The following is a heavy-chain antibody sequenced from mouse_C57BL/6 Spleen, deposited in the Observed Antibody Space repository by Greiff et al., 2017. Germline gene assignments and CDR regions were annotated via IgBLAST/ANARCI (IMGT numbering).Heavy chain of an antibody. CDR1: GYTFTSYW. CDR2: IDPNSGGT. V-gene: IGHV1-72*01. J-gene: IGHJ2*01. Sequence: QVQLQQPGAELVKPGASVKLSCKASGYTFTSYWMHWVKQRPGRGLEWIGRIDPNSGGTKYNEKLKSKATLTVDKPSSTAYMQLSSLTSEDAAVDYCARNWDKLAYYFDYWGQGTTLTVSS. D-gene: IGHD4-1*01. CDR3: ARNWDKLAYYFDY.